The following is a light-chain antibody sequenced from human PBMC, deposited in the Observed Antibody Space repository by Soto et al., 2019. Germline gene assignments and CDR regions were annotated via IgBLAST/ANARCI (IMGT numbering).Light chain of an antibody. CDR2: DNN. CDR3: GTWDSSLSAGV. Sequence: QSALTQPASVSGSPGQSVTISCTGTSSDIGGYNHVSWYQQLPGTAPKLLIYDNNKRPSGIPDRFSGSKSGTSATLGITGLQTGDEADYYCGTWDSSLSAGVFGGGTKLTVL. J-gene: IGLJ2*01. V-gene: IGLV1-51*01. CDR1: SSDIGGYNH.